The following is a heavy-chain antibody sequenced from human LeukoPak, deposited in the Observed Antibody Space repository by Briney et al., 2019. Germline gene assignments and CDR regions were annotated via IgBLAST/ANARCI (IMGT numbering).Heavy chain of an antibody. CDR2: MNPNSGNT. D-gene: IGHD5-18*01. CDR3: ASRYSYGYGDDY. V-gene: IGHV1-8*01. Sequence: ASVKVSCTASGYTFTSYDINWVRQATGQGLEWMGWMNPNSGNTGYAQKFQGRVTMTRNTSISTAYMELSSLRSEDTAVYYCASRYSYGYGDDYWGQGTLVTVSS. J-gene: IGHJ4*02. CDR1: GYTFTSYD.